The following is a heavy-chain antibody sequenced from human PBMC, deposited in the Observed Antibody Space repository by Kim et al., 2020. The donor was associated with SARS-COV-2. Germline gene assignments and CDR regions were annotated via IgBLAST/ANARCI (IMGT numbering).Heavy chain of an antibody. CDR2: INAGNGNT. D-gene: IGHD4-4*01. CDR3: ARMVALSDYSNTGWFDP. CDR1: GYTFTSYA. Sequence: ASVKVSCKASGYTFTSYAMHWVRQAPGQRLEWMGWINAGNGNTKYSQKFQGRVTITRDTSASTAYMELSSLRSEDTAVYYCARMVALSDYSNTGWFDPWGQGTLVTVSS. J-gene: IGHJ5*02. V-gene: IGHV1-3*01.